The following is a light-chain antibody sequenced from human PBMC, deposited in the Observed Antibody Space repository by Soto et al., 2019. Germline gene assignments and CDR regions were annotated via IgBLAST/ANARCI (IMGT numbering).Light chain of an antibody. CDR1: QSVSSN. J-gene: IGKJ2*01. CDR3: QQYNNWPYT. V-gene: IGKV3-15*01. CDR2: GAS. Sequence: EIVMTQSPATLSVSPGERATLSCRASQSVSSNLAWYQQKPGQAPRLLIYGASTRATGIPARFSGSRSATVFTLTISRLQSEDFAVYYCQQYNNWPYTFGQGTKLEIK.